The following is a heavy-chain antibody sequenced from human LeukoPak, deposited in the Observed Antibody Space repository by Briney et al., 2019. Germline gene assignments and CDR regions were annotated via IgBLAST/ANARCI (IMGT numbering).Heavy chain of an antibody. CDR2: INAGNGNT. V-gene: IGHV1-3*01. J-gene: IGHJ4*02. D-gene: IGHD3-22*01. CDR1: GYTFTSYA. CDR3: ARDHHPTDYYDSSGYYPY. Sequence: ASVKVSCKASGYTFTSYAMHWVRQAPGQRLEWMGWINAGNGNTKYSQKFQGRVTITRDTSASTAYMELSSLRSEDTAVYYCARDHHPTDYYDSSGYYPYWGQGTLVTVSS.